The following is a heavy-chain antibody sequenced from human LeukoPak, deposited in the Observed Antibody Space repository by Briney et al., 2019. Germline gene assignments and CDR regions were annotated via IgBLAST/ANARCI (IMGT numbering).Heavy chain of an antibody. Sequence: GTSLRLSCATSGFTCSNFAMHWVRQAPGKGLEWVTLISDDGSIKKYADSVKGRITISRDHSTNTVYLQMSSLRPDDTAVYYCARGSGYFDYWGHGTLVTVSS. D-gene: IGHD2-15*01. CDR3: ARGSGYFDY. CDR2: ISDDGSIK. J-gene: IGHJ4*01. CDR1: GFTCSNFA. V-gene: IGHV3-30*15.